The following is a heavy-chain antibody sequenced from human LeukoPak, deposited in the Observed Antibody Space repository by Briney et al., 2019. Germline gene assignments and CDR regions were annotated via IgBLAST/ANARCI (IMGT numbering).Heavy chain of an antibody. J-gene: IGHJ4*02. CDR1: GYTFTNYH. CDR2: MNPNNGDS. Sequence: EASVKVSCKASGYTFTNYHINWVRQATGQGLEWMGWMNPNNGDSGYAQKLQGRVTITRDTSISTSYMELRSLRSDDTAVYFCARTTSFTASGYDYWGQGTLVTVSS. V-gene: IGHV1-8*03. CDR3: ARTTSFTASGYDY. D-gene: IGHD6-25*01.